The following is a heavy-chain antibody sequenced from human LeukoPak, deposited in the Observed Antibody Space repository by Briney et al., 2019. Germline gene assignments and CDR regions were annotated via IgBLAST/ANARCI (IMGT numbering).Heavy chain of an antibody. J-gene: IGHJ6*03. D-gene: IGHD5-18*01. Sequence: SVKVSCKASGGTFSSYAISWVRQAPGQGLEWMGRIIPIFGTANYAQKLQGRVTITTDESTSTAYMELSSLRSEDTAVYYCARGVRIHRRYYYMDVWGKGTTVTVSS. CDR3: ARGVRIHRRYYYMDV. CDR2: IIPIFGTA. CDR1: GGTFSSYA. V-gene: IGHV1-69*05.